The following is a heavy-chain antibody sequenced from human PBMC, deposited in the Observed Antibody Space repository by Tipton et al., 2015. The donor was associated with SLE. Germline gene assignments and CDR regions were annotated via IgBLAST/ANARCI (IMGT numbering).Heavy chain of an antibody. V-gene: IGHV3-11*01. Sequence: SLRLSCTVSGGYISSHYWSWIRQAPGKGLEWVSYISSSGSTIYYADSVRGRFTISRDNAKNSLYLQMNSLRAEDTAVDYCARDLYYDFGSGSFDYWGQGSLVAVAS. CDR1: GGYISSHY. J-gene: IGHJ4*02. CDR2: ISSSGSTI. D-gene: IGHD3-3*01. CDR3: ARDLYYDFGSGSFDY.